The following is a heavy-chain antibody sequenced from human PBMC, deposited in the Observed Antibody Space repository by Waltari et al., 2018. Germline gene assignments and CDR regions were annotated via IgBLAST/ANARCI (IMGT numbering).Heavy chain of an antibody. CDR2: IDNERRTT. D-gene: IGHD2-15*01. CDR3: ARGGSGGSLDF. V-gene: IGHV3-74*01. J-gene: IGHJ4*02. CDR1: GFAFNYCW. Sequence: EVQLVESGGALVQPGGSLRVSCPVSGFAFNYCWGDWVRQTPGKGLIWVSHIDNERRTTIYADSVKGRFTISKDDAKNMLYLEMNSLRVDDTAIYYCARGGSGGSLDFWGQGTLVTVSS.